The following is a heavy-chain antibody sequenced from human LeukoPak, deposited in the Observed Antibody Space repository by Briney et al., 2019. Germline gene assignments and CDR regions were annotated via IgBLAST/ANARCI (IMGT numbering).Heavy chain of an antibody. CDR3: ARADSSSWKD. Sequence: SETLSLTCTVSGGSISSYYWSWIRQPPGKGLEWIGYIYYSGSTNYDPSLKSRVTISMDTSKNQFSLKLSSVTAADTAVYYCARADSSSWKDWGQGTLVTVSS. CDR1: GGSISSYY. V-gene: IGHV4-59*01. D-gene: IGHD6-13*01. J-gene: IGHJ4*02. CDR2: IYYSGST.